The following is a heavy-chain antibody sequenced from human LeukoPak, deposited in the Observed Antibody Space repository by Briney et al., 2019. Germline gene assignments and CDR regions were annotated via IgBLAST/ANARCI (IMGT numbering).Heavy chain of an antibody. V-gene: IGHV3-48*01. CDR1: GFPFSAYS. CDR3: VRNFQGMDV. D-gene: IGHD1-7*01. CDR2: ISSSSSTI. J-gene: IGHJ6*02. Sequence: HSGGSLRLSCAVSGFPFSAYSMIWVRQAPGKGLEWVSYISSSSSTIFYADSVKGRFTISRDKAKNSLNLQMNSLRAEDTAVYYCVRNFQGMDVWGQGTTVTVSS.